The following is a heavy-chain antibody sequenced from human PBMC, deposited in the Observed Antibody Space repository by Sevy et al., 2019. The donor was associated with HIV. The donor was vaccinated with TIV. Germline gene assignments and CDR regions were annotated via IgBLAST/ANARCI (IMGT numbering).Heavy chain of an antibody. CDR2: IYYSGST. CDR1: GVSISSSSYD. D-gene: IGHD2-21*01. Sequence: SETLSLTCSVSGVSISSSSYDWDWIRQPPGKGLEWIGSIYYSGSTYYNPSLMSRVTVSVDTSKNQFSLNLRSVTAADTAVYYCARHGGIVHRAFDFWGRGTLVTVSS. V-gene: IGHV4-39*01. CDR3: ARHGGIVHRAFDF. J-gene: IGHJ4*02.